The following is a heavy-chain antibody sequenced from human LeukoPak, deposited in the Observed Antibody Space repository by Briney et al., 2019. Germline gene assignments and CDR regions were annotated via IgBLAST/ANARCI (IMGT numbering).Heavy chain of an antibody. CDR2: IYHSGST. CDR3: ARRTTVVTPFDY. V-gene: IGHV4-59*08. CDR1: GGSISSYY. J-gene: IGHJ4*02. Sequence: SETLSLTCTVSGGSISSYYWSWIRQPPGKGLEWIGSIYHSGSTYYNPSLKSRVTISVDTSKNQFSLKLSSVTAADTAVYYCARRTTVVTPFDYWGQGTLVTVSS. D-gene: IGHD4-23*01.